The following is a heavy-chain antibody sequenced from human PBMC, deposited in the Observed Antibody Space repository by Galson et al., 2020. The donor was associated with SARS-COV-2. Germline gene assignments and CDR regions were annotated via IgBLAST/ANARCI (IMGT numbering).Heavy chain of an antibody. CDR2: LWRHGDTI. CDR1: VFTFRNSY. V-gene: IGHV3-11*04. D-gene: IGHD5-12*01. CDR3: AKALDGYNFVDL. Sequence: NSAGSLRLACAASVFTFRNSYMHLLRQAPGTALEWFSYLWRHGDTISYAKSVKGRFTIARDNAKNTLSLQMNSLRAETTAIDYWAKALDGYNFVDLWGRGTLVTVSP. J-gene: IGHJ2*01.